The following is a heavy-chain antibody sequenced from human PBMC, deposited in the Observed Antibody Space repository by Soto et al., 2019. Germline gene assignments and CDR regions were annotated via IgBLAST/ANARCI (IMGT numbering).Heavy chain of an antibody. V-gene: IGHV3-33*01. CDR1: GFSFSVYG. CDR3: AAWAEGATEVY. Sequence: PGGSLRLSCETSGFSFSVYGMHWVRQAPGKGLEWVAVIWYDASKQFYAASVEGRFTISRDNSKAILYLQMNSLRAEDTAVYYCAAWAEGATEVYWGQGTLVTVSS. J-gene: IGHJ4*02. D-gene: IGHD2-15*01. CDR2: IWYDASKQ.